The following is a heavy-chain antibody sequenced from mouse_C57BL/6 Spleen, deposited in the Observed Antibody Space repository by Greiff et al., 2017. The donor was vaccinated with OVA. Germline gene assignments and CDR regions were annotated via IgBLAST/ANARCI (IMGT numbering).Heavy chain of an antibody. CDR2: INPSTGGT. CDR1: GYSFTGYY. D-gene: IGHD3-2*02. Sequence: EVQLQQSGPELVKPGASVKISCKASGYSFTGYYMNWVKQSPEKSLEWIGEINPSTGGTTYNQKFKAKATLTVDKSSSTAYMQLKSLTSEDSAVYYCARSRELRLRAMDYWGQGTSVTVSS. J-gene: IGHJ4*01. CDR3: ARSRELRLRAMDY. V-gene: IGHV1-42*01.